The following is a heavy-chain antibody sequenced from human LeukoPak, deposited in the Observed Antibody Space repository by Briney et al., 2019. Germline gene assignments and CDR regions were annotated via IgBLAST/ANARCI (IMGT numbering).Heavy chain of an antibody. V-gene: IGHV4-59*12. D-gene: IGHD3-10*01. J-gene: IGHJ4*02. Sequence: TSSETLSLTCTVSGGSISSYYWSWIRQPPGKGLEWIGYIYYSGSTNYNPSLKSRVTMSVDTSKNQFSLKLSSVTAADTAVYYCARADLWFGEFDYWGQGTLVTVSS. CDR1: GGSISSYY. CDR3: ARADLWFGEFDY. CDR2: IYYSGST.